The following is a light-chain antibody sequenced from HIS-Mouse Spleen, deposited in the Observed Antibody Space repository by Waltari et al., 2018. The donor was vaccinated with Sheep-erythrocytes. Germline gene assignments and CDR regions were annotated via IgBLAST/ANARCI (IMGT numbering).Light chain of an antibody. J-gene: IGLJ1*01. CDR3: CSYAGSYNHV. CDR1: SSDVGGYNY. V-gene: IGLV2-11*01. CDR2: DCS. Sequence: QSALTQPRSVSGSPGQSVTISCTGTSSDVGGYNYFSWYQQHPGKSPKLMIYDCSKRPSGVPDRFSGSKSGKTSSLTISGLQAEDEADYYCCSYAGSYNHVFATGTKVTVL.